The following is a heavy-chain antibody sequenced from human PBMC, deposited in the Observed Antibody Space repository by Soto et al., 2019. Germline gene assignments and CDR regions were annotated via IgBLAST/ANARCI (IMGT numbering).Heavy chain of an antibody. CDR1: GFSLSKARMG. CDR2: IFWNDER. Sequence: QVTLKESGPVLVKPTETLTLTCTVSGFSLSKARMGVSWIRQPPGKALEWLAHIFWNDERSYNTSLKSRVTISRDTSKSQVVLTMTNVDPVDTGTYFCARALREELPIYYFDSWGQGTLVTVSS. D-gene: IGHD1-7*01. J-gene: IGHJ4*02. CDR3: ARALREELPIYYFDS. V-gene: IGHV2-26*01.